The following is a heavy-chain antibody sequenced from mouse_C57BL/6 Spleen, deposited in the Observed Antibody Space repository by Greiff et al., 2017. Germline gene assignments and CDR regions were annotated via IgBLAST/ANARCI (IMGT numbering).Heavy chain of an antibody. D-gene: IGHD3-2*02. CDR2: INPSNGGT. CDR1: GYTFTSYW. CDR3: ARDGSGYYYAMDY. V-gene: IGHV1-53*01. J-gene: IGHJ4*01. Sequence: QVQLKQPGTELVKPGASVKLSCKASGYTFTSYWMHWVKQRPGQGLEWIGNINPSNGGTNYNEKFKSKATLTVDKSSSTAYMQLSSLTSEDSAVYYCARDGSGYYYAMDYWGQGTSVTVPS.